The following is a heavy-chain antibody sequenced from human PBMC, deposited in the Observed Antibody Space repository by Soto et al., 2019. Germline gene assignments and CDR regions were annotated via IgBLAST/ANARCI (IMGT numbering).Heavy chain of an antibody. CDR1: GFTFSSYA. D-gene: IGHD3-9*01. CDR2: ISYDGSNK. J-gene: IGHJ3*02. V-gene: IGHV3-30-3*01. CDR3: ARDGEGYDILTGYYNVGAFDI. Sequence: QVQLVESGGGVVQPGRSLRLSCAASGFTFSSYAMHWVRQAPGKGLEWVAVISYDGSNKYYADSVKGRFTISRDNSKNTLYLQMNSLRAEDTAVYYCARDGEGYDILTGYYNVGAFDIWGQGTMVTVSS.